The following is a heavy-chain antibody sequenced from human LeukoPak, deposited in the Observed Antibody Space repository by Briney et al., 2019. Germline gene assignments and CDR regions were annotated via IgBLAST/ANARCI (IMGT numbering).Heavy chain of an antibody. CDR3: AFGGVIGPDY. CDR1: GGSFSGYY. CDR2: INHSGST. V-gene: IGHV4-34*01. J-gene: IGHJ4*02. D-gene: IGHD3-16*02. Sequence: SETLSLTCAVYGGSFSGYYWSWTRQPRGKGLEWIGEINHSGSTNYNPSLKSRVTISVDTSKNQFSLKLSSVTAADTAVYYCAFGGVIGPDYWGQGTLVTVSS.